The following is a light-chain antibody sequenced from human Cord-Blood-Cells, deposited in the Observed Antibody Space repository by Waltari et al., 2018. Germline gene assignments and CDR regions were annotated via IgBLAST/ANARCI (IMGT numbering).Light chain of an antibody. CDR2: WAS. CDR1: KRVLYSSNNKNY. J-gene: IGKJ1*01. Sequence: DIVMTQFPDSLAVSLGERATINCKSSKRVLYSSNNKNYLAWYQQKPGQPPKLLIYWASTRESGVPDRFSGSGSGTDFTLTISSLQAEDVAVYYCQQYYSTPWTFGQGTKVEIK. CDR3: QQYYSTPWT. V-gene: IGKV4-1*01.